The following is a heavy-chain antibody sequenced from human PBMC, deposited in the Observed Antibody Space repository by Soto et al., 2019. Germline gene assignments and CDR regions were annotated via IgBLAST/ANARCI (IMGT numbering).Heavy chain of an antibody. V-gene: IGHV1-2*04. CDR2: INPNSGGT. CDR3: ARASLYSGYDSFDY. CDR1: GYTFTGYY. J-gene: IGHJ4*02. D-gene: IGHD5-12*01. Sequence: QVQLVQSGAEVKKPGASVKVSCKASGYTFTGYYMHWVRQAPGQGLEWMGWINPNSGGTNYAQKFQGWVTMTRDTSFSTAYMELSRLRSDDTAVYYCARASLYSGYDSFDYWGQGTLVTVSS.